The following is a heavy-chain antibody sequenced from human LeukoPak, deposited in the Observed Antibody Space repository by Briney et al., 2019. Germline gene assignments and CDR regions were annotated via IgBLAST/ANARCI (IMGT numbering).Heavy chain of an antibody. CDR2: IYYSGST. D-gene: IGHD5-24*01. Sequence: SETLSLTCAVSGGSISSYYWSWIRQPPGKGLEWIGYIYYSGSTNYNTSLKSRVTISVDTSKNQFSLKLGSVTAADTAVYYCARKVATTPYYFDYWGQGTLVTVSS. CDR3: ARKVATTPYYFDY. J-gene: IGHJ4*02. CDR1: GGSISSYY. V-gene: IGHV4-59*01.